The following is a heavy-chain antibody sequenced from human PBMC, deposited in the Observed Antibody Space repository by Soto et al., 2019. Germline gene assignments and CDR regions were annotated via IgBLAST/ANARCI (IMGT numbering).Heavy chain of an antibody. D-gene: IGHD1-20*01. CDR3: ARDNWTRFDY. CDR1: GFTFSSYD. V-gene: IGHV3-13*04. Sequence: GGSLRLSCAASGFTFSSYDMHWVRQATGKGLEWVSSISAGGDTYYPDSVKGRFTISRENAKNSLYLQMNSLRAGDTAVYYCARDNWTRFDYWGQGTLVTVSS. J-gene: IGHJ4*02. CDR2: ISAGGDT.